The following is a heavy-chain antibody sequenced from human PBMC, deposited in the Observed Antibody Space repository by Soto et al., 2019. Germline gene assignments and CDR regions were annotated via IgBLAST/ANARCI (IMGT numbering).Heavy chain of an antibody. Sequence: PGGSLRLSCSASGFTFSDYAMHWVRQAPGKGLEWVAVIWHDGSRKNHADSVKGRFTISRDNSKNTLYLQMDSLRAEDTAVYYCVREFYIPAVGSGPLDSWGQGTLVTVSS. J-gene: IGHJ4*02. CDR2: IWHDGSRK. CDR1: GFTFSDYA. D-gene: IGHD6-13*01. CDR3: VREFYIPAVGSGPLDS. V-gene: IGHV3-33*01.